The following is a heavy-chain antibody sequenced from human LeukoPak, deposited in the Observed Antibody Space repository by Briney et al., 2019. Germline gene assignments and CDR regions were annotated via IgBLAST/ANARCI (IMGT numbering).Heavy chain of an antibody. CDR2: ISSSGSGK. J-gene: IGHJ6*02. D-gene: IGHD2-15*01. V-gene: IGHV3-48*03. CDR1: GFTFNTYE. CDR3: ARYCSDGNCQYDYYALEV. Sequence: GGSLRPSCAASGFTFNTYEMIWVRQAPGKGLEWVSCISSSGSGKYYADSVEGRFTISRDNAKNSLDLQLNSLRAEDTAVFFCARYCSDGNCQYDYYALEVWGQRKTGTVSS.